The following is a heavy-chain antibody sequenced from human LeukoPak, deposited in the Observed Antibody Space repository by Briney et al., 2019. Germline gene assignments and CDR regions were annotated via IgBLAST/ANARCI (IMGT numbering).Heavy chain of an antibody. V-gene: IGHV3-11*04. J-gene: IGHJ4*02. CDR2: ISSSGSTI. D-gene: IGHD6-6*01. CDR1: GFTFSDYY. Sequence: GGSLRLSCAASGFTFSDYYMSWIRQAPGKGLEWVSYISSSGSTIYYADSVKGRFTISRDNAKNSLYLQMNSLRAEDTAVYYCAKDEGIGSSSFYFDYWGQGTLVTVSS. CDR3: AKDEGIGSSSFYFDY.